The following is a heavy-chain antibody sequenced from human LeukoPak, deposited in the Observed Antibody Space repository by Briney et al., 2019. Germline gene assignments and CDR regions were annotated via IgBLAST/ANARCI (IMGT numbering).Heavy chain of an antibody. D-gene: IGHD4-11*01. CDR3: ARAGATLTRLFGY. CDR2: ISASNGNT. J-gene: IGHJ4*02. V-gene: IGHV1-18*01. CDR1: GYTFSKYG. Sequence: ASVKVSCKASGYTFSKYGITWVRLAPGQGLEWMGWISASNGNTNYAQELQGRVTMTTDISTSTAYMELRSLRSDDTAVYYCARAGATLTRLFGYWGQGTLVTVSS.